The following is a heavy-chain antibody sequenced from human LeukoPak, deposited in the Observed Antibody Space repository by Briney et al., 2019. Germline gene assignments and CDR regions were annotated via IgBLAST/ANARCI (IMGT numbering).Heavy chain of an antibody. CDR2: KSYDGSNK. J-gene: IGHJ4*02. Sequence: PGGSLRLSCAASGFTFSSYGMHWVRQAPGKGLEWVAVKSYDGSNKYYADSVKGRFTISRDNSKNTLYLQMNSLRAEDTAVYYCAKGGRSGYYGSGSYIGYWGQGTLVTVSS. D-gene: IGHD3-10*01. V-gene: IGHV3-30*18. CDR3: AKGGRSGYYGSGSYIGY. CDR1: GFTFSSYG.